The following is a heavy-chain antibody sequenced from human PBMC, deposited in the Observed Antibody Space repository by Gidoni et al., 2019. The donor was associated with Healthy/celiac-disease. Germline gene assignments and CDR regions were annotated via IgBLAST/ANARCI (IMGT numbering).Heavy chain of an antibody. CDR1: GGTFSSYA. CDR3: ARDLGYSGSYTLDY. D-gene: IGHD1-26*01. V-gene: IGHV1-69*04. Sequence: QVQLVQSGAEVKQPGSAVKVSCKASGGTFSSYAISWVRQAPGQGLEWMGRIIPILGIANYAQKFQGRVTITADKSTSTAYMELSSLRSEDTAVYYCARDLGYSGSYTLDYWGQGTLVTVSS. CDR2: IIPILGIA. J-gene: IGHJ4*02.